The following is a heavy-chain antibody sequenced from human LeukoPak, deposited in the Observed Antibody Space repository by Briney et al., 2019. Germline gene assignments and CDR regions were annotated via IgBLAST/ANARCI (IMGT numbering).Heavy chain of an antibody. CDR1: GYTFTSYG. D-gene: IGHD2-21*02. CDR2: MNPNSGNT. CDR3: ARLGHIVVVTANAGAFDI. V-gene: IGHV1-8*02. J-gene: IGHJ3*02. Sequence: ASVKVSCKASGYTFTSYGISWVRQAPGQGLEWMGWMNPNSGNTGYAQKFQGRVTMTRNTSISTAYMELSSLRSEDTAVYYCARLGHIVVVTANAGAFDIWGQGTMVTVSS.